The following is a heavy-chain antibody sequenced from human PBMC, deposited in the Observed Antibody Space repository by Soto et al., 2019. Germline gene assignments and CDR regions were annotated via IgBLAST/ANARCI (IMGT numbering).Heavy chain of an antibody. CDR1: GYLFTSYY. J-gene: IGHJ4*02. D-gene: IGHD1-20*01. CDR3: ARAIKVNWNPDH. V-gene: IGHV1-46*01. Sequence: QVQLEQSGAEVKKPGASVKVSCKASGYLFTSYYMHWVRQAPGQGPEWMGIINPSSGGISYAQKCQGRVNMTRDTSASTVYMELSSLRSEDTAVYYCARAIKVNWNPDHWGQGTLVTVSS. CDR2: INPSSGGI.